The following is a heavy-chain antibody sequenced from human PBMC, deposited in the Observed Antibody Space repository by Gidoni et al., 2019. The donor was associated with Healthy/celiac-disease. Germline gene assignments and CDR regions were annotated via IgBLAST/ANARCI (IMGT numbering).Heavy chain of an antibody. V-gene: IGHV3-48*02. D-gene: IGHD1-1*01. J-gene: IGHJ4*02. CDR2: ISSSTNTI. CDR1: GFTFSSYS. CDR3: ARSGNDRLDY. Sequence: EVQLVESGGGLVQPGGSLRLPCVASGFTFSSYSMNWVRQAPGKGLEWVSFISSSTNTIYYADSVKGRFTISRDNAKNSLYLQMNSLRDEDTAVYYCARSGNDRLDYWGQGTLVTVSA.